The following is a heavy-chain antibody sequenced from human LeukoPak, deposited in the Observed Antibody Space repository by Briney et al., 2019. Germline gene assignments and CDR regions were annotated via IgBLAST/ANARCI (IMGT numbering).Heavy chain of an antibody. CDR3: ARVIIVGATGI. V-gene: IGHV3-64*01. J-gene: IGHJ3*02. CDR2: ISSNGGST. Sequence: PGGSLRLSCAASGFTFSSYAMHWVRQAPGKGLEYVSAISSNGGSTYYANSVKGRFTISRDNAKNSLYLQMNSLRAEDTAVYYWARVIIVGATGIWGQGTMVTVSS. D-gene: IGHD1-26*01. CDR1: GFTFSSYA.